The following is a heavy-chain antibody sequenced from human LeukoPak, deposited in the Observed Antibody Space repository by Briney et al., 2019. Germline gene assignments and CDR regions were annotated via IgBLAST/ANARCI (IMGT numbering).Heavy chain of an antibody. V-gene: IGHV3-11*01. D-gene: IGHD5-12*01. Sequence: GGSLRLSCAASGFTFSDYYMSWIRQAPGKGLEWVSYISSSGSTIYYADSVKGRFTISRDNAKNSLYLQMNGLRAEDTAVYYCARDSGYAIYYYYGMDVWGQGTTVTVSS. CDR2: ISSSGSTI. J-gene: IGHJ6*02. CDR3: ARDSGYAIYYYYGMDV. CDR1: GFTFSDYY.